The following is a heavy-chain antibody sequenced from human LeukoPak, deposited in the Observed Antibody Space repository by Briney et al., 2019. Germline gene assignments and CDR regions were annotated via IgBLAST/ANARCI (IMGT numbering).Heavy chain of an antibody. J-gene: IGHJ5*02. CDR1: GFTLSNYW. CDR3: APQQTYSPYNWFDP. V-gene: IGHV3-74*03. CDR2: IHPDGSIT. D-gene: IGHD5-12*01. Sequence: GGSLRLSCVGSGFTLSNYWMHWVRQAPGTGLVWVSRIHPDGSITTYADSVKGRFTISRDNAKNTLYLQLNSLSAEDTAVYYCAPQQTYSPYNWFDPWGQGTLVTVSS.